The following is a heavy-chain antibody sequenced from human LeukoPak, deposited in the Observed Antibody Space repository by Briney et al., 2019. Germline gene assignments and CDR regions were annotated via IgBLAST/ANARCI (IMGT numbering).Heavy chain of an antibody. Sequence: GGSLRLSCAASGFRFTNYWMSWARQAPGKGLEWVANIKQDGSEKYYVDSVKGRFTISRDNAKNSLYLQMNSLRAEDTALYYCAKGDSSSYNYYGMDVWGQGTTVTVSS. CDR3: AKGDSSSYNYYGMDV. J-gene: IGHJ6*02. D-gene: IGHD6-13*01. CDR1: GFRFTNYW. V-gene: IGHV3-7*03. CDR2: IKQDGSEK.